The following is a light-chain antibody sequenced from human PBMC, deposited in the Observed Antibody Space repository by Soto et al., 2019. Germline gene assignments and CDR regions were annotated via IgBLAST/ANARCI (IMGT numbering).Light chain of an antibody. CDR3: QQYGSSPPRFT. CDR1: QSVSRSY. V-gene: IGKV3-20*01. J-gene: IGKJ3*01. Sequence: EIVLTQSPGTLSLSPGERATLSCRASQSVSRSYLAWYQQKPGQAPRLLIYDASSRATGIPDRFSGSGSGTDFTLTISRLEPEDFAVYYCQQYGSSPPRFTFGPGTKVDIK. CDR2: DAS.